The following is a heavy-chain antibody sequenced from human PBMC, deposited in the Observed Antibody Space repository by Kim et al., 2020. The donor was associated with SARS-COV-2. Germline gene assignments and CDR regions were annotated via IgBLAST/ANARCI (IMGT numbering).Heavy chain of an antibody. J-gene: IGHJ4*02. D-gene: IGHD6-13*01. V-gene: IGHV3-43*02. CDR1: GFTFDDYA. CDR3: AKDAGGRSIAAAGIDY. Sequence: GGSLRLSCAASGFTFDDYAMHWVRQAPGKGLEWVSLISGDGGSTYYADSVKGRFTISRDNSKNSLYLQMNSLRTEDTALYYCAKDAGGRSIAAAGIDYWGQGTLVTVSS. CDR2: ISGDGGST.